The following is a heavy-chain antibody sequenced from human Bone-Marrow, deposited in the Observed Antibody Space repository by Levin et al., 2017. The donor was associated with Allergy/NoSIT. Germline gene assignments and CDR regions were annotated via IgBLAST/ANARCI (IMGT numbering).Heavy chain of an antibody. Sequence: AASVKVSCKASGYTFTGYYMHWVRQAPGQGLEWMGWINPNSGGTNYAQKFQGRVTMTRDTSISTAYMELSRLRSDDTAVYYCARDADIVLMVYAIRHYYYGMDVWGQGTTVTVSS. CDR3: ARDADIVLMVYAIRHYYYGMDV. D-gene: IGHD2-8*01. V-gene: IGHV1-2*02. CDR2: INPNSGGT. J-gene: IGHJ6*02. CDR1: GYTFTGYY.